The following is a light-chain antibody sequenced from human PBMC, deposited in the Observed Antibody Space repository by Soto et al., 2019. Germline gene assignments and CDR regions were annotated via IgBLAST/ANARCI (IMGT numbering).Light chain of an antibody. CDR1: SSDGGGYNY. J-gene: IGLJ1*01. CDR3: SSYTSSSTLYV. V-gene: IGLV2-14*01. CDR2: DVS. Sequence: QSALTQPASVSGSPGQSITISCTGTSSDGGGYNYVSWYQQHPGKAPKLMIYDVSNRPSVVSNRFSGSKSGNTASLTISGLQAEDEADYYCSSYTSSSTLYVFGTGTKVTVL.